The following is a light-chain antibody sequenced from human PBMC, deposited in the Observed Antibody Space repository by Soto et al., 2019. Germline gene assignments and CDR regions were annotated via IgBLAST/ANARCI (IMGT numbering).Light chain of an antibody. V-gene: IGKV3-11*01. CDR2: SAS. CDR3: QQRSNWPGIT. Sequence: EIVLTQSPGTLSLSPGEGATLFCRASQSVGRNLAWYRQTPGQPPRLLIYSASTRATDTPARFSGSGSGTDFTLTISSLEPEDFAVYYCQQRSNWPGITFGQGTRLEIK. CDR1: QSVGRN. J-gene: IGKJ5*01.